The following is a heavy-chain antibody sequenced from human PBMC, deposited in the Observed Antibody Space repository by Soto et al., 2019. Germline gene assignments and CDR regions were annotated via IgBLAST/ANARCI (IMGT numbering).Heavy chain of an antibody. Sequence: SETLSLTCTVSGGSISGYYWSWIRQPPGKGLEWIGYIYYSGSSNYNPSLKSRVTIPLDTSKNQFSLRLRSVTAADTAVYYCARSRYYSSGYAYFDYRGQGSLVIVAS. CDR1: GGSISGYY. J-gene: IGHJ4*02. D-gene: IGHD3-22*01. V-gene: IGHV4-59*01. CDR2: IYYSGSS. CDR3: ARSRYYSSGYAYFDY.